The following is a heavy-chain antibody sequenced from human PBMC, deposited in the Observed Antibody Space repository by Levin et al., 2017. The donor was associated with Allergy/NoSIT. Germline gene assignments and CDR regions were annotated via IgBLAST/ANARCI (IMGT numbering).Heavy chain of an antibody. CDR2: ISPYNGKT. Sequence: ASVKVSCKTSGYSFTTYGVSWVRQAPGQGLEWVGWISPYNGKTNYAKNLQGRVTMTTDTSTSTAYMELRSLISDDTAGYYCARGSTGWGIDNVWGQGTLVTVSS. CDR1: GYSFTTYG. CDR3: ARGSTGWGIDNV. V-gene: IGHV1-18*01. J-gene: IGHJ4*02. D-gene: IGHD6-19*01.